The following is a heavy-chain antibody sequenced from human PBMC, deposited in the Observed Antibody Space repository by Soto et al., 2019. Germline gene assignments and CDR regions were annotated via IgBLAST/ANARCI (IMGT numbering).Heavy chain of an antibody. D-gene: IGHD6-13*01. CDR1: GYTFTSYG. J-gene: IGHJ5*02. V-gene: IGHV1-3*01. CDR3: VRRHVSATGIDWFDP. Sequence: ASVKVSCKVSGYTFTSYGIHWVRQAPGQRLEWMGWINAANGDTKYSPKFQGRVTITRDTSASTAYMELSSLRSEDTAVYYCVRRHVSATGIDWFDPWGQGTLVTVSS. CDR2: INAANGDT.